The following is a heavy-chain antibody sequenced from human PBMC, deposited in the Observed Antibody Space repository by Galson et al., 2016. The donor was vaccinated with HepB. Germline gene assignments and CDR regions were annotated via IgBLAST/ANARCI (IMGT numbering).Heavy chain of an antibody. J-gene: IGHJ4*02. V-gene: IGHV4-59*02. Sequence: EPLSLTCPVSGDSVSGYYWGWIRQSPGKGLEYIGYKHYRGWADYNPSLNRRVTISLDTSKNQFSLILTSVTAADTGMYYCARLSCSTTACLHPPYDSWGQGTLVTVSS. CDR3: ARLSCSTTACLHPPYDS. CDR2: KHYRGWA. D-gene: IGHD3-16*01. CDR1: GDSVSGYY.